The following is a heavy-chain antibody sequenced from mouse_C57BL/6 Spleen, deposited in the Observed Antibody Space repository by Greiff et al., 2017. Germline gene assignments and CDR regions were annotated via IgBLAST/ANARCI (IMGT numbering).Heavy chain of an antibody. D-gene: IGHD4-1*01. J-gene: IGHJ4*01. V-gene: IGHV1-53*01. Sequence: QVQLQQPGTELVKPGASVKLSCKASGYTFTSYWMHWVKQRPGQGLEWIGNINPSNGGTNYNEKFKSKATLTVDKSSSTAYMQLSSLTSEDSAVXYCAKGVNWDGAMDYWGQGTSVTVSS. CDR1: GYTFTSYW. CDR2: INPSNGGT. CDR3: AKGVNWDGAMDY.